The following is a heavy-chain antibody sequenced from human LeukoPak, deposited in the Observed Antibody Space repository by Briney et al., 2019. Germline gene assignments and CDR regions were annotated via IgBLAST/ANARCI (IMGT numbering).Heavy chain of an antibody. D-gene: IGHD3-10*01. CDR1: GFTFSSYW. CDR2: IKQDGSEK. J-gene: IGHJ4*02. Sequence: PGGFLRLSCAASGFTFSSYWMSWVRQAPGKGLEWVANIKQDGSEKYYVDSVKGRFTISRDNAKNSLYLQMNSLRAEDTAVYYCARVVLGSYFDYWGQGTLVTVSS. V-gene: IGHV3-7*01. CDR3: ARVVLGSYFDY.